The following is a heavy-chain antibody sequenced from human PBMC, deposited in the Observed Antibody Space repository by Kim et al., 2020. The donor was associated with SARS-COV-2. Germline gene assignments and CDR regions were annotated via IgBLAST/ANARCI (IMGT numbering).Heavy chain of an antibody. J-gene: IGHJ6*02. V-gene: IGHV4-4*02. CDR3: ARVNSSGWYGRNYYGMDV. CDR1: GGSISSSNW. Sequence: SETLSLTCAVSGGSISSSNWWSWVRQPPGKGLEWIGEIYHSGSTNYNPSLMSRVTISVDKSKNQFSLKLSSVTAADTAVYYCARVNSSGWYGRNYYGMDVWGQGTTVTVSS. CDR2: IYHSGST. D-gene: IGHD6-19*01.